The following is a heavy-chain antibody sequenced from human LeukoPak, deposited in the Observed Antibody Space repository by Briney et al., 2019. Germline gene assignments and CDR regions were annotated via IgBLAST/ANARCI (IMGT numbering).Heavy chain of an antibody. CDR3: VRDPSYGSSWYYYMDV. V-gene: IGHV3-48*04. J-gene: IGHJ6*03. D-gene: IGHD6-13*01. Sequence: PAGGSLRLSCAASEFTFVRYAMNWVRQAPGKGLEWVSYISSSSFKIGYAESVKGRFTISRDDSKNSLYLQMDSLRVEDTAVYYCVRDPSYGSSWYYYMDVWGKGTTVTVSS. CDR2: ISSSSFKI. CDR1: EFTFVRYA.